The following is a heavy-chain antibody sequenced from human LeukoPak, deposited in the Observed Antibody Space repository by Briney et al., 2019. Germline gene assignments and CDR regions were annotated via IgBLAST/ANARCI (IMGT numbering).Heavy chain of an antibody. J-gene: IGHJ1*01. Sequence: SETLSLTCTVSGGSISSYYWSWIRQPPGKGLEWIGEINHSGSTNYNPSLKSRVTISVDTSKNQFSLKLSSVTAADTAVYYCARGHLGATNSRAEYFQHWGQGTLVTVSS. D-gene: IGHD1-26*01. CDR3: ARGHLGATNSRAEYFQH. CDR1: GGSISSYY. CDR2: INHSGST. V-gene: IGHV4-34*01.